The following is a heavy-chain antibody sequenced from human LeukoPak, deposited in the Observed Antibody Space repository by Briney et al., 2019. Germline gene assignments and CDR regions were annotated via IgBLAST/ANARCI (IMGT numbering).Heavy chain of an antibody. Sequence: SETLSLTCTVSGDSISGYYWSWIRQPPGKGLEWIGYFYNRGSTNYNPSLKSRVTIPGDTSKNQFSLKVSSVTAADTAVYYCARDQHGMDVWGQGTTVTVSS. V-gene: IGHV4-59*01. CDR1: GDSISGYY. CDR2: FYNRGST. CDR3: ARDQHGMDV. D-gene: IGHD2-21*01. J-gene: IGHJ6*02.